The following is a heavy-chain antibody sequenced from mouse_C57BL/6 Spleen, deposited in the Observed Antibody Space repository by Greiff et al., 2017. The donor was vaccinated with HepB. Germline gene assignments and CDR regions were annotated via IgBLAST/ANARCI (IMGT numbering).Heavy chain of an antibody. CDR3: ARWDGYYHWYFDV. J-gene: IGHJ1*03. CDR1: GYAFTSYW. D-gene: IGHD2-3*01. CDR2: IYPGSGST. V-gene: IGHV1-55*01. Sequence: QVQLQQPGAELVKPGASVKMSCKASGYAFTSYWITWVKQRPGQGLEWIGDIYPGSGSTNYNEKFKSKATLTVDTSSSTAYMQLSSLTSEDSAVYYCARWDGYYHWYFDVWGTGTTVTVSS.